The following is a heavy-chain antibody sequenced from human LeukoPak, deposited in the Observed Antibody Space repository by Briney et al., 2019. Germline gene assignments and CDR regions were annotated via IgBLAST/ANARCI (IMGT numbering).Heavy chain of an antibody. CDR2: INTNTGNP. J-gene: IGHJ5*02. CDR3: ARGQSVQLWLIQQSTWFDP. D-gene: IGHD5-18*01. Sequence: GASVKVSCKASGYTFTSYAMNWVRQAPGQGLEWMGWINTNTGNPTYVQGFTGRFVFSLDTSVSTAYLQISSLKAEDTAVYYCARGQSVQLWLIQQSTWFDPWGQGTLVTVSS. CDR1: GYTFTSYA. V-gene: IGHV7-4-1*02.